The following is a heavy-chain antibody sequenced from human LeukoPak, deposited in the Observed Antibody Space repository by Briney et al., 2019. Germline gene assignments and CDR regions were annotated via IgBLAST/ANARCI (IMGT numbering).Heavy chain of an antibody. V-gene: IGHV1-3*01. J-gene: IGHJ4*02. D-gene: IGHD3-16*02. CDR2: INPGNGNT. CDR3: ARLSSTSIWLLDY. Sequence: GASVKVSCKASGYSFTSYAIHWVRRAPGQSLEWMGWINPGNGNTKYSPKFQGRVTFPRDTSASTADMEVSRLKFEDSAVYYCARLSSTSIWLLDYWGLGTLVTVSS. CDR1: GYSFTSYA.